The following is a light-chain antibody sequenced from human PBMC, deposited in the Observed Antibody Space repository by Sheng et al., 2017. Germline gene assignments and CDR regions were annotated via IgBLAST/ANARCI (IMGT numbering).Light chain of an antibody. CDR3: SSRDSSGSHRV. J-gene: IGLJ1*01. Sequence: SSELTQDPAVSVALGHTVRITCQGDSLRTHYAGWYQQKPGQAPVLVIYARTNRPSGIPDRFSGSSSGDTASLTITGAQAEDEADYYCSSRDSSGSHRVFGTGTKVTVL. CDR2: ART. V-gene: IGLV3-19*01. CDR1: SLRTHY.